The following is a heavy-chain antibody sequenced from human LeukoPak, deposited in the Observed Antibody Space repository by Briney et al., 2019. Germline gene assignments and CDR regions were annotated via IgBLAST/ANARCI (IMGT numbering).Heavy chain of an antibody. CDR1: GFTFSSYS. J-gene: IGHJ4*02. CDR2: ISSSSSYI. CDR3: ARDRSTSSNSIYYFDY. Sequence: GGSLRLSCAASGFTFSSYSMNRVRQAPGKGLEWVSSISSSSSYIYYADSVKGRFTISRDNAKNSLYLQMNSLRAEDTAVYYCARDRSTSSNSIYYFDYWGQGTLVTVSS. V-gene: IGHV3-21*01. D-gene: IGHD2-2*01.